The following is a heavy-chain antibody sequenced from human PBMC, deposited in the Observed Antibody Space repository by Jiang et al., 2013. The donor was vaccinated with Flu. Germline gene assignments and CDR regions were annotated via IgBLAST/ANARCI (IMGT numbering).Heavy chain of an antibody. CDR1: YV. CDR2: IIPISGTS. J-gene: IGHJ4*02. CDR3: ATLIPCGGDCYYFDY. V-gene: IGHV1-69*01. Sequence: YVIGWVATGPSDKGVEWMGAIIPISGTSNHAQKFQGRVTITADGSTSTVYMELSSLRSEDTAVYYCATLIPCGGDCYYFDYWGQGSLVTVAS. D-gene: IGHD2-21*02.